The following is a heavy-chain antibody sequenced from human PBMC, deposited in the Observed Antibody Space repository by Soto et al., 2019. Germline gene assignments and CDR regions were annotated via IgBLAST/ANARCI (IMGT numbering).Heavy chain of an antibody. CDR1: GFAFSTYD. Sequence: EVEMVVSGGKLIQPGGSLRLTCAASGFAFSTYDMNWVRQAPGKGLEWLSYISSRGHKIFYADSVKGRFTTSRDNAKNSLFLQMKSLRDEDTAVYYCASGTVVAPDMNFFDYWGQGSLVTVSS. J-gene: IGHJ4*02. V-gene: IGHV3-48*02. D-gene: IGHD1-26*01. CDR3: ASGTVVAPDMNFFDY. CDR2: ISSRGHKI.